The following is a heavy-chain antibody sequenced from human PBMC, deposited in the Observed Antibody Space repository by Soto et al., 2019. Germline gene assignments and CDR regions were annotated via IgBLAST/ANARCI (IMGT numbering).Heavy chain of an antibody. Sequence: QITLKESGPPLVKPTQTLTLTCTFSGFSLSTSGVGVGWIRQTPGKAPEWLALIYWDDDKRYSPPLKSRLTITKDTSRNQVVLTMTNMDPVDTATYYCAHLRYGQYHFDYWGQGTLVTVSS. V-gene: IGHV2-5*02. CDR2: IYWDDDK. CDR1: GFSLSTSGVG. CDR3: AHLRYGQYHFDY. D-gene: IGHD3-10*01. J-gene: IGHJ4*02.